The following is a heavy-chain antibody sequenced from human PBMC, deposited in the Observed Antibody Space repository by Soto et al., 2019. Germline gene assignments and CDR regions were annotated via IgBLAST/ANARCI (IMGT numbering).Heavy chain of an antibody. CDR3: ARGRSNRYDLLAY. V-gene: IGHV5-51*01. J-gene: IGHJ4*02. Sequence: GESLKISCKGSGFTFTNYWIAWVRQMPGKGLEWMGIIYPDDSETRYIPSFKDQVTISADRSIATAYLQWGSVRASDTATYYCARGRSNRYDLLAYWGLGTLVTVSS. CDR2: IYPDDSET. D-gene: IGHD5-12*01. CDR1: GFTFTNYW.